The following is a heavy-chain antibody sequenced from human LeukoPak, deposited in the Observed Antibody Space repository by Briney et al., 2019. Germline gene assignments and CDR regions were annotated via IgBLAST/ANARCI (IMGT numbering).Heavy chain of an antibody. V-gene: IGHV4-59*01. CDR2: IDYSGST. CDR3: AREAMVRGVIGPDYYYYTDV. J-gene: IGHJ6*03. CDR1: GGSICSYY. D-gene: IGHD3-10*01. Sequence: PSETLSLTCAVPGGSICSYYWSWIRQPPGKGLEWVGEIDYSGSTNYNPSLKSRVTISVDTSKNQFSLKLSSVTAADTAVYYCAREAMVRGVIGPDYYYYTDVWGKGTAVTISS.